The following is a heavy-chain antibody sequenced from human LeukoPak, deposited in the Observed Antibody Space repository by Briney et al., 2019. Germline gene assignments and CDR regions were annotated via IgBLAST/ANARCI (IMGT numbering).Heavy chain of an antibody. V-gene: IGHV4-61*01. Sequence: SETLSLTCTVSGGSVSSNNYYWSWIRQPPGKGLEWIGYIYYSGNTNYNPSLKSRVTISVSTSKNQFSLKLSSVTAADTAVYYCAREFANLAAFDFWGQGTMVTVSA. CDR3: AREFANLAAFDF. CDR1: GGSVSSNNYY. J-gene: IGHJ3*01. CDR2: IYYSGNT.